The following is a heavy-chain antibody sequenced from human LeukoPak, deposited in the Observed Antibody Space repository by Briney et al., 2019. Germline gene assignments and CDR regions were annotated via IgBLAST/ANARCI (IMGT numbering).Heavy chain of an antibody. CDR2: ISGSGGST. V-gene: IGHV3-23*01. CDR3: AKDPPYSGSSHDFDY. J-gene: IGHJ4*02. CDR1: GFTFSSYA. D-gene: IGHD1-26*01. Sequence: QSGGSLRLSCAASGFTFSSYAMSWVRQAPGKGLEWVSAISGSGGSTYYADSVKGRFTISRDNSKNTLYLQINSLRAEDTAVYYCAKDPPYSGSSHDFDYWGQGTLVTVSS.